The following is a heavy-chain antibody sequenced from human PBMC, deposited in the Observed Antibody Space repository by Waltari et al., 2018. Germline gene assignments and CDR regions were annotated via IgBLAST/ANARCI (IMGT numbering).Heavy chain of an antibody. CDR1: GYTFTGYY. CDR3: ARMNYYDSSGYYLVGPGYYYYVMDV. J-gene: IGHJ6*02. V-gene: IGHV1-2*02. CDR2: INPNSGGT. Sequence: QVQLVQSGAEVKKPGASVKVSCKASGYTFTGYYLHWVRQAPGHGLEWMGWINPNSGGTNYAQKFQGRVTMIRDTSISTAYMELSRLRSDDTAVYYCARMNYYDSSGYYLVGPGYYYYVMDVWGQGTTVTVSS. D-gene: IGHD3-22*01.